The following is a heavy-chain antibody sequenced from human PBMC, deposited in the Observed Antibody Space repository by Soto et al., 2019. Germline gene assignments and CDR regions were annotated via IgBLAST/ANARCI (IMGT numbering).Heavy chain of an antibody. CDR1: GESFSGYY. CDR3: ARGGAIGYRSSTRCYTDFDY. CDR2: INHSGST. D-gene: IGHD2-2*02. V-gene: IGHV4-34*01. Sequence: QVQLQQWGAGLLKPSETLSLTCAVYGESFSGYYWSWIRQPPGKGLEWIGEINHSGSTNYNPSLKSRVTISVDTSKNQFSLKLSSVTAADTAVYYCARGGAIGYRSSTRCYTDFDYWGPGTLVTVSS. J-gene: IGHJ4*02.